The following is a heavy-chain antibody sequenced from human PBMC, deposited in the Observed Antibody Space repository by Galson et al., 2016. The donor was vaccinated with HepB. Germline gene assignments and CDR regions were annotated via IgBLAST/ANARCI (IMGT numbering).Heavy chain of an antibody. CDR3: ARGGRQGAGSYSGGDS. CDR1: GFTFTNYW. J-gene: IGHJ4*02. D-gene: IGHD3-10*01. CDR2: INSDGSST. V-gene: IGHV3-74*01. Sequence: SLRLSCAASGFTFTNYWMHWVRQIPGKGLVWVSRINSDGSSTNYADSVKGRFTISRDNAKNTLYLQMNSLRVEDTAIYYCARGGRQGAGSYSGGDSWGQGTLVTVSS.